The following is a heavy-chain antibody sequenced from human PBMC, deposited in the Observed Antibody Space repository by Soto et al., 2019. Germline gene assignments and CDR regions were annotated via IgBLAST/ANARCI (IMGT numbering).Heavy chain of an antibody. CDR2: VSYDGSNK. Sequence: PGGSLRLSCAASGFTFSSYAMHWVRQTPGKGLEWVAVVSYDGSNKYYADSVKGRFTISRDNSKNTLYLQMNSLRAEDTAVYYCARDPRGFGALYDYYYGMDVWGQGTTVTVSS. CDR1: GFTFSSYA. CDR3: ARDPRGFGALYDYYYGMDV. D-gene: IGHD3-10*01. J-gene: IGHJ6*02. V-gene: IGHV3-30-3*01.